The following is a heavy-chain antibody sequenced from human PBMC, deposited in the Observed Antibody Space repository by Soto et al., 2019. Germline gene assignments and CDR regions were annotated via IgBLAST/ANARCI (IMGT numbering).Heavy chain of an antibody. V-gene: IGHV3-33*08. CDR1: GFTFSDYY. CDR3: ARARYSSSWYMGGRP. J-gene: IGHJ5*02. D-gene: IGHD6-13*01. CDR2: IWYDGSNK. Sequence: GGSLRLSCAASGFTFSDYYMSWIRQAPGKGLEWVAVIWYDGSNKYYADSVKGRFTISRDNSKNTLYLQMNSLRAEDTAVYYCARARYSSSWYMGGRPWGQGTLVTVSS.